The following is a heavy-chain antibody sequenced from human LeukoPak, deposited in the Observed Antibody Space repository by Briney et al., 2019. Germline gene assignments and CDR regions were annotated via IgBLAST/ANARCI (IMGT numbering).Heavy chain of an antibody. Sequence: SETLSLTCTVSGGSISSYYWSWIRQPPGKGLEWIGYIYTSGSTNYNPPLKSRVTISVDTSKNQLSLKLSSVTAADTAVYYCARFYSNSLYFDSWGQGTLVTVSS. V-gene: IGHV4-4*09. CDR1: GGSISSYY. D-gene: IGHD4-11*01. CDR2: IYTSGST. CDR3: ARFYSNSLYFDS. J-gene: IGHJ4*02.